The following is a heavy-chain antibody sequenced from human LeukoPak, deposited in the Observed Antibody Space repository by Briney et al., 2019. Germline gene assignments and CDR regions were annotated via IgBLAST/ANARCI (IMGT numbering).Heavy chain of an antibody. J-gene: IGHJ5*02. CDR2: IKQDGSEK. Sequence: QPGGSLRLSCAASGFTFSSYWMSWVRQAPGKGLEWVANIKQDGSEKYYVDSVKGRFTISRDNAKNSLYLQMNSLRAEDTAVYYCARDFVGKGNWFDPWGQGTLVTVSS. V-gene: IGHV3-7*01. CDR1: GFTFSSYW. D-gene: IGHD3-10*01. CDR3: ARDFVGKGNWFDP.